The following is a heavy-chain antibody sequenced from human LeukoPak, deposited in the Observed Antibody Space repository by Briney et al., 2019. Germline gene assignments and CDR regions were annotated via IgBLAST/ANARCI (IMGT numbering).Heavy chain of an antibody. Sequence: GGSLRLSCAASGLTVSINYMSWVRQAPGKGLEWVSVLYSGGGTFYTDSVKDRFTISRDNFKNTLYLQMNSLRAEDTAVYYCARGVTSYYKDPFGDRGQGTLVIVSS. CDR2: LYSGGGT. CDR3: ARGVTSYYKDPFGD. CDR1: GLTVSINY. D-gene: IGHD1-26*01. V-gene: IGHV3-66*01. J-gene: IGHJ4*02.